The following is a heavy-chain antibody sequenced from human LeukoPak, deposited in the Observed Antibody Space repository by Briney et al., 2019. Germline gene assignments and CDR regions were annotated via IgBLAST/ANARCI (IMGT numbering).Heavy chain of an antibody. V-gene: IGHV1-8*02. D-gene: IGHD2-15*01. CDR2: MNPNSGNT. Sequence: GASVKVSCKASGYTFTGYYMHWVRQAPGQGLEWMGWMNPNSGNTGYAQKFQGRVTMTRNTSISTAYMELSSLRSEDTAVYYCASATLRCSGGSCYEMDVWGKGTTVTVSS. J-gene: IGHJ6*04. CDR3: ASATLRCSGGSCYEMDV. CDR1: GYTFTGYY.